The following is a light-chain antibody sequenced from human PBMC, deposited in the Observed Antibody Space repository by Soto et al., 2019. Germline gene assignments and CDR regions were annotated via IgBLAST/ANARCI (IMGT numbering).Light chain of an antibody. CDR1: QSVSSSY. Sequence: EIVLTQSPGTLSLSPGERATLSCRASQSVSSSYLAWYQQKPGQAPRPRIYGASSRATGIPDRFSGSGSGTDFTLTISRLEPEDFAVYYCLQYGSAPYTFGQGTTLEIK. CDR3: LQYGSAPYT. CDR2: GAS. V-gene: IGKV3-20*01. J-gene: IGKJ2*01.